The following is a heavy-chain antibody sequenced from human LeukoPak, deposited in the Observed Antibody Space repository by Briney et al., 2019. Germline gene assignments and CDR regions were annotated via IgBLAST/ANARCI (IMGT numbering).Heavy chain of an antibody. CDR3: ARDRAVAQDWVEFDP. V-gene: IGHV3-66*03. CDR1: GFSVSNYY. D-gene: IGHD4-23*01. J-gene: IGHJ5*02. Sequence: HAGGSLRLSCAGSGFSVSNYYMSWVRQAPGKGLQWVSLIRDSGETFYADSVKGRFTISRDNSKNTMYLQMNRLRVEDTAVYFCARDRAVAQDWVEFDPWGQGTLLTVSS. CDR2: IRDSGET.